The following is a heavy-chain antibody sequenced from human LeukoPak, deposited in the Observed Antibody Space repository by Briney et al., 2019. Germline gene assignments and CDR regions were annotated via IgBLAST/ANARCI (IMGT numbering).Heavy chain of an antibody. CDR2: INPNSGGT. CDR3: ARGRDYYDSSAYYSWGSY. J-gene: IGHJ4*02. V-gene: IGHV1-2*02. CDR1: GYTFTGYY. D-gene: IGHD3-22*01. Sequence: ASVKVSCKASGYTFTGYYMHWARQAPGQGLEWMGWINPNSGGTNYAQNFQGRVTMTRDTSISTAYMELIRLRSDDTAVYYCARGRDYYDSSAYYSWGSYWGQGTLVTASS.